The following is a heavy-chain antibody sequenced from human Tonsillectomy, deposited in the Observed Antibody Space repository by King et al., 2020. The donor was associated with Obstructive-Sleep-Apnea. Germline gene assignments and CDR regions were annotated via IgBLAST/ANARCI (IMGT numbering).Heavy chain of an antibody. CDR3: AKADYASGWSTFDF. CDR2: IYPGDSNT. D-gene: IGHD6-19*01. CDR1: GYSFKSYW. J-gene: IGHJ4*02. Sequence: VQLVQSGAEVKKPGESLKISCKGSGYSFKSYWIGWVRQMPGKGLEWMGIIYPGDSNTRYSPSFQGQVTFSADKSISAAYLQCSSLKASDTAMYYCAKADYASGWSTFDFWGQGTLVTVSS. V-gene: IGHV5-51*01.